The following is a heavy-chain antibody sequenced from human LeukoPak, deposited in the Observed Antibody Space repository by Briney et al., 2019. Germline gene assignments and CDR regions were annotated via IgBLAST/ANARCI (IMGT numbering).Heavy chain of an antibody. D-gene: IGHD1-26*01. V-gene: IGHV4-59*01. CDR2: IYYSGST. CDR1: GGPISSYY. Sequence: KASETLSLTCSVSGGPISSYYWSWIRQPPGKGLEWIGYIYYSGSTNYNPSLKSRVTISVDTSKNQFSLKLSSVTAADTAVYYCARDPSPFYSGSYLGFDPWGQGTLVTVSS. J-gene: IGHJ5*02. CDR3: ARDPSPFYSGSYLGFDP.